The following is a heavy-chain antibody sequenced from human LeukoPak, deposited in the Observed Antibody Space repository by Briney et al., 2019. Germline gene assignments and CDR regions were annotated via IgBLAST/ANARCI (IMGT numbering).Heavy chain of an antibody. CDR1: GGSISSSSYY. Sequence: SETLSLTCTVSGGSISSSSYYWGWIRQPSGKRLEWIGSIYYSGSTYYNPSLKSRVTISVDTSKNQFSLKLSSVTAADTAVYYCATNGRITIFGVVNQFFDYWGQGTLVTVSS. J-gene: IGHJ4*02. D-gene: IGHD3-3*01. CDR2: IYYSGST. CDR3: ATNGRITIFGVVNQFFDY. V-gene: IGHV4-39*01.